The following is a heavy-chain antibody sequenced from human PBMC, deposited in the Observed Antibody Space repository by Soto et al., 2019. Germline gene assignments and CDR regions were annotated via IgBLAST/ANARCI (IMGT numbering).Heavy chain of an antibody. CDR3: ARGDWFHP. CDR2: IYYTGTT. Sequence: KPSETLSLTCTVSGGSISSGDYYWNWIRQPPGKGLEWIGYIYYTGTTKYNPSLKSRATLSVDTAKNRSSLNLTSLTAADTAVYYCARGDWFHPWGQGTLVTVSS. CDR1: GGSISSGDYY. J-gene: IGHJ5*02. V-gene: IGHV4-30-4*01.